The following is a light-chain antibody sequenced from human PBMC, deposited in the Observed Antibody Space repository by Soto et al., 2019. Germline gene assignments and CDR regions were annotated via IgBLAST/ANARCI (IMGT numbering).Light chain of an antibody. J-gene: IGKJ1*01. V-gene: IGKV1-5*01. CDR1: QSISTW. CDR2: DAP. CDR3: QQYNSFWT. Sequence: DIQMTQSPSTLSVSVGDRVTITCRASQSISTWLAWYQQKPGKAPRLLIYDAPYLERGVPSRFSGSGSGTEFTLTISDLQPDDLATYYCQQYNSFWTFGQGTKVEI.